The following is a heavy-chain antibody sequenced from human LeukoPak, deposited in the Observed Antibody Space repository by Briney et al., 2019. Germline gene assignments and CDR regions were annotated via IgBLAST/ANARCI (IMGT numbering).Heavy chain of an antibody. Sequence: SETLSLTCTVSGGSISSSSYYWGWIRQPPGKGLEWIGSIYYSGSTYYNPSLKSRVTISVDTSKNQFSLKLSSVTAADTAVYYCAGQISGWPFDYWGQGTLVTVSS. CDR3: AGQISGWPFDY. V-gene: IGHV4-39*01. CDR2: IYYSGST. D-gene: IGHD6-19*01. J-gene: IGHJ4*02. CDR1: GGSISSSSYY.